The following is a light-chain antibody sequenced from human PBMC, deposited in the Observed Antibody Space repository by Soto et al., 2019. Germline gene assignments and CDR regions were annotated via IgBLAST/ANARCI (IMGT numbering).Light chain of an antibody. CDR3: QSYDSSLSAYV. V-gene: IGLV1-40*01. J-gene: IGLJ1*01. Sequence: QAVVTQPPSVSGAPGQRVTISCTGSSSNIGAGYDVHWYQQLPGTAPKLLIYGNSNRPSGVPDRFSGSKSGTSASLAITGLQAEDEADYYCQSYDSSLSAYVFGTGPKLTVL. CDR2: GNS. CDR1: SSNIGAGYD.